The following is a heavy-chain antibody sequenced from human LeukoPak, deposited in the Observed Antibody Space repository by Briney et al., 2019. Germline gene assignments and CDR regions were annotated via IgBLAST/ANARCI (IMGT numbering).Heavy chain of an antibody. CDR1: GGTFSSYA. CDR3: ARGGLYRGAFDI. J-gene: IGHJ3*02. V-gene: IGHV1-69*01. Sequence: ASVKVSCQASGGTFSSYAISWVRQAPGQGLEWMGGIIPIFGKANYAQKFQGRVTITADESTSTAYMELSSLRSEDTAVYYCARGGLYRGAFDIWGQGTMVTVSS. D-gene: IGHD1-14*01. CDR2: IIPIFGKA.